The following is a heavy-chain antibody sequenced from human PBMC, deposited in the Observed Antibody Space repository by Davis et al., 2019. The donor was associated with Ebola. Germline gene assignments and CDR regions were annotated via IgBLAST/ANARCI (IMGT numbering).Heavy chain of an antibody. J-gene: IGHJ4*02. CDR2: IYYSGST. CDR1: GGSISSSSYY. D-gene: IGHD2-8*01. Sequence: PGGSLRLSCTVSGGSISSSSYYWGWIRQPPGKGLEWIGSIYYSGSTYYNPSLKSRVTVSVDTSKNQFSLKLSSVTAADTAVYYCARGVYCTNGVCSDYWGQGTLVTVSS. V-gene: IGHV4-39*07. CDR3: ARGVYCTNGVCSDY.